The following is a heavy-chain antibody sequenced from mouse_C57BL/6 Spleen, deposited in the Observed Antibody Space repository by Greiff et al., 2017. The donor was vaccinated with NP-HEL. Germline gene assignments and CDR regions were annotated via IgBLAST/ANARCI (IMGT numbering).Heavy chain of an antibody. CDR1: GYTFTSYW. CDR2: IDPSDSYT. D-gene: IGHD2-2*01. CDR3: ARYGSYAMDY. J-gene: IGHJ4*01. V-gene: IGHV1-59*01. Sequence: QVQLKQPGAELVRPGTSVKLSCKASGYTFTSYWMHWVKQRPGQGLEWIGVIDPSDSYTNYNQKFKGKATLIVDTSSSTAYMQLSSLTSEDSAVYYCARYGSYAMDYWGQGTSVTVSS.